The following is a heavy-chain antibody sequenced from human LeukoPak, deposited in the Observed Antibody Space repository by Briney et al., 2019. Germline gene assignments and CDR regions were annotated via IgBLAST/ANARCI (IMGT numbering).Heavy chain of an antibody. CDR3: ARGQPDDWIRAASPPMFDF. D-gene: IGHD1-14*01. Sequence: HTGGSLRLSCAASGFSVTNNYMSWVRQAPGKGLEWVSIIYSGGTTDYADSVKGRFTISRDNSKNTIYLTMSSLRADDTAVYYCARGQPDDWIRAASPPMFDFWGHGTLVTVSS. CDR1: GFSVTNNY. V-gene: IGHV3-66*01. CDR2: IYSGGTT. J-gene: IGHJ4*01.